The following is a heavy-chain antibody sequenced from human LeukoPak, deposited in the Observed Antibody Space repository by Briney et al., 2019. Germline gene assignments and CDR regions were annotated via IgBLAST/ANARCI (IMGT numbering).Heavy chain of an antibody. CDR2: IYYSGST. V-gene: IGHV4-39*07. CDR3: ARFSSGAMIPPTYYFDY. D-gene: IGHD3-22*01. Sequence: SETLSLTCTVSGGSTSSTSYYWGWIRQPPGKDLEWIGSIYYSGSTNYNPSLKSRVTISVDTSENQFSLKLSSVTAADTAVYYCARFSSGAMIPPTYYFDYWGQGTLVTVSS. CDR1: GGSTSSTSYY. J-gene: IGHJ4*02.